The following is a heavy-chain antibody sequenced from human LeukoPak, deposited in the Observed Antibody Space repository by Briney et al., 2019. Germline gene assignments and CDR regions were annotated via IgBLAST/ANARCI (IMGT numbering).Heavy chain of an antibody. J-gene: IGHJ4*02. CDR2: IYPGDSDT. CDR3: ARLQRHIVVVTATPDY. Sequence: GESLKISCKGSGYSFTSYWIGWVHQMPGKGLDWMGIIYPGDSDTRYSPSFQGQVTISADKSISTAYLQWSSLKASDTAMYYCARLQRHIVVVTATPDYWGQGTLVSVSS. D-gene: IGHD2-21*02. V-gene: IGHV5-51*07. CDR1: GYSFTSYW.